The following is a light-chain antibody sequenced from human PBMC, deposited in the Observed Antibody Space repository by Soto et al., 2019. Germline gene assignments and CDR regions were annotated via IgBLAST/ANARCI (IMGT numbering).Light chain of an antibody. CDR2: EVR. Sequence: QSALTQPASVSGSPGQSITVSCTGTNTDVGGYNYVSWYQHRPGKAPRLMIYEVRNRLSGVSNRFSGSKSGNTASLTISGLQSEDEADYYCTSYTPTGALVFGSGTQRTVL. CDR1: NTDVGGYNY. J-gene: IGLJ6*01. V-gene: IGLV2-14*01. CDR3: TSYTPTGALV.